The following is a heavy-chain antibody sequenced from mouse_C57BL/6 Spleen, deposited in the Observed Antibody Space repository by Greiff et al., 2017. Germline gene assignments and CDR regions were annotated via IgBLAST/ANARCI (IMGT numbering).Heavy chain of an antibody. D-gene: IGHD2-2*01. V-gene: IGHV1-82*01. CDR2: IYPGDGDT. J-gene: IGHJ4*01. Sequence: VQLQQSGPELVKPGASVKISCKASGYAFSSSWMNWVKQRPGKGLEWIGRIYPGDGDTNYNGKFKGKATLTADNSSSTAYMQLSSLTSEDSAVYFCARHYGYDEDYAMDYWGQGTSVTVSS. CDR3: ARHYGYDEDYAMDY. CDR1: GYAFSSSW.